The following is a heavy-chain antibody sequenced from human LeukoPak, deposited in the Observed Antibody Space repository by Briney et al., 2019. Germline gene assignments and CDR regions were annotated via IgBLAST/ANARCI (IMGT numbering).Heavy chain of an antibody. CDR2: INHSGST. J-gene: IGHJ4*02. Sequence: SETLSLTCAVYGGSFSGYYWSWIRQPPGKGLEWIGEINHSGSTNYNPSLKSRVTISVDTSKNQFSLKLRSVTAADTAVYYCASNNPRDYWGQGTLVTVSS. V-gene: IGHV4-34*01. CDR1: GGSFSGYY. CDR3: ASNNPRDY. D-gene: IGHD1/OR15-1a*01.